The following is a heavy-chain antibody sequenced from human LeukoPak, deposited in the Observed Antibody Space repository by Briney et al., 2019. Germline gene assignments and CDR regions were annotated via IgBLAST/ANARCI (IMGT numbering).Heavy chain of an antibody. J-gene: IGHJ4*02. Sequence: GGSLSLSCAASGFTFSSYAMSWVRQAPGKGLEWVSAISGSGGSTYYADSVKGRFTISRDNSKNTLYLQMNSLRAEDTAVYYCAKGSGIAVAGRILEWAWESIPPDYWGQGTLVTVSS. D-gene: IGHD6-19*01. CDR3: AKGSGIAVAGRILEWAWESIPPDY. CDR2: ISGSGGST. CDR1: GFTFSSYA. V-gene: IGHV3-23*01.